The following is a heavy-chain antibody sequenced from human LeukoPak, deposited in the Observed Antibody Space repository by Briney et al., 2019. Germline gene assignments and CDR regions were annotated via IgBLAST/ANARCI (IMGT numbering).Heavy chain of an antibody. V-gene: IGHV1-2*02. J-gene: IGHJ4*02. CDR1: GYTFSVYY. Sequence: GASVTVSFTGSGYTFSVYYIHWVRQAPGQGVEWMGWINPNSGETHYTQKFQGSLTMPRDTSINTAYMEVSSLRSDDTAVYYCARADSNSARSFDHWGQGTLVTVSS. D-gene: IGHD3-10*01. CDR3: ARADSNSARSFDH. CDR2: INPNSGET.